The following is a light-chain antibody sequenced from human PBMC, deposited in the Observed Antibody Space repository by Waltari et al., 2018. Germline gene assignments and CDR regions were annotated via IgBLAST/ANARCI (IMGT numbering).Light chain of an antibody. CDR1: KLGQKY. Sequence: SYDLTQPPSVSVSPGQTASIPCSGDKLGQKYDFVYRQKTGQSPVLVMYEDNRRPSWIPVRVSGSNAGNTATLTISETQVMDDAYYYCQVWDSSTDVVFGGGTKLTVL. CDR3: QVWDSSTDVV. J-gene: IGLJ2*01. CDR2: EDN. V-gene: IGLV3-1*01.